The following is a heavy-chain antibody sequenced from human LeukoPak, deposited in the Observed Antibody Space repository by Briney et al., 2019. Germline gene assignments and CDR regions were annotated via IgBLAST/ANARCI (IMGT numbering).Heavy chain of an antibody. CDR2: VSAYNDNT. Sequence: ASVKVSCKASGYSFTSYGISWVRQAPGEGLEWMGWVSAYNDNTNYVQKFQGRVTMTSDTSTSTAYMELRSLTSDDTAVYYCARDQNSAYVFDYWGQGTLVTVSS. V-gene: IGHV1-18*01. J-gene: IGHJ4*02. D-gene: IGHD5-12*01. CDR3: ARDQNSAYVFDY. CDR1: GYSFTSYG.